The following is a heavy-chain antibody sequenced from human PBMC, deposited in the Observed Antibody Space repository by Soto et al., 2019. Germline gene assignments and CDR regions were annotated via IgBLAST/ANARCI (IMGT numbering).Heavy chain of an antibody. CDR2: INHSGST. Sequence: SETLSLTCTVSGGSISSSSYYWSWIRQPPGKGLEWIGEINHSGSTNYNPSLKSRVTISVDTSKNQFSLKLSSVTAADTAVYYCARGLYYYGSGYPPWGQGTLVTVSS. CDR1: GGSISSSSYY. V-gene: IGHV4-39*07. CDR3: ARGLYYYGSGYPP. J-gene: IGHJ5*02. D-gene: IGHD3-10*01.